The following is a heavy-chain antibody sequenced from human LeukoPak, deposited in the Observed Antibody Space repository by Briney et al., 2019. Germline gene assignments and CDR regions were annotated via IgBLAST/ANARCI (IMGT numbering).Heavy chain of an antibody. CDR1: GGSFSSSSYS. Sequence: SETLSLTCTVSGGSFSSSSYSWGWIRQPPGKGLEWIGSIYYSGSTYYNPSLKSRVTISVGTSKNQFSLKLSSVTAADTAVYYCARSDCSSTGCYAFDIWGQGTMVTVSS. D-gene: IGHD2-2*01. CDR2: IYYSGST. CDR3: ARSDCSSTGCYAFDI. J-gene: IGHJ3*02. V-gene: IGHV4-39*01.